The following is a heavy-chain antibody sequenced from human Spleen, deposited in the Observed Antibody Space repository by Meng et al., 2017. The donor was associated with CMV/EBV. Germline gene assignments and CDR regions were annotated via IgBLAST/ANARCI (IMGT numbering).Heavy chain of an antibody. J-gene: IGHJ6*02. D-gene: IGHD2-2*01. CDR3: AKDPSHIVVVPAGYGMDV. Sequence: GESLKISCAASGFTFSSFGMHWVRQAPGEGLEWVAFMPYDGSNKYYADSVKGRFTISRDNSKNTLYLQMNSLRAEDTAVYYCAKDPSHIVVVPAGYGMDVWGQGTTVTVSS. CDR1: GFTFSSFG. V-gene: IGHV3-30*02. CDR2: MPYDGSNK.